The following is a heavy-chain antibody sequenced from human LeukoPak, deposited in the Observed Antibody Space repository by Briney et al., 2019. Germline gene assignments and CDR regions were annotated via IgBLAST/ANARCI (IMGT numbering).Heavy chain of an antibody. V-gene: IGHV1-8*01. J-gene: IGHJ5*02. Sequence: GASVKVSCKASGYSFTSYDINWVREANGQGLEWMGWMNPNSGNTGYAQKFQGRVSMTRNTSKSTAYMELSCLRSEDTAVYYCARAPRITMVRGVIYWFDPWGQGTLVTVSS. D-gene: IGHD3-10*01. CDR2: MNPNSGNT. CDR3: ARAPRITMVRGVIYWFDP. CDR1: GYSFTSYD.